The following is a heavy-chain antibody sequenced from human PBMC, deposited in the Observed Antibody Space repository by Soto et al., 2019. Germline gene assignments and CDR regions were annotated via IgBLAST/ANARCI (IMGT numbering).Heavy chain of an antibody. D-gene: IGHD5-12*01. J-gene: IGHJ4*02. CDR1: GFSFSIFW. V-gene: IGHV3-74*01. CDR3: TRGGGDSGYDPFDN. Sequence: EVQLVESGGDLVQPGGSLRLSCAASGFSFSIFWMHWVRQAPGKWLVWVSSINGGGSSADYADSVKGRFTFSRDNAKNTAYLQMNSMRAEDTGVYYCTRGGGDSGYDPFDNWCQGTLVTVSS. CDR2: INGGGSSA.